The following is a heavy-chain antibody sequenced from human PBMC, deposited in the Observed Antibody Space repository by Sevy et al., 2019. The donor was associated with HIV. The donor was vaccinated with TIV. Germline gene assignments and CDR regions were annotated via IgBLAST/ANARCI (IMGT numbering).Heavy chain of an antibody. CDR3: AGIFGDLFDY. J-gene: IGHJ4*02. V-gene: IGHV3-23*01. CDR2: ISGSGGST. D-gene: IGHD3-3*01. CDR1: GFTFSSYA. Sequence: GGSLRLSCAASGFTFSSYAMSWVRQAPGKGLEWVSDISGSGGSTYYADSVKGRFTISRDNSKNTLYLQMNSLRAEDTAVYYCAGIFGDLFDYWRQGTLVTVSS.